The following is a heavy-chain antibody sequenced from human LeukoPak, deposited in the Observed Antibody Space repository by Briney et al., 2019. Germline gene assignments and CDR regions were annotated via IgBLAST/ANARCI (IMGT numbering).Heavy chain of an antibody. J-gene: IGHJ6*03. CDR1: GFSFSSYS. Sequence: PGGSLRLSCAASGFSFSSYSLNWVRQAAGKGLEWVSYITGSSSTINYADSVKGRFTISRDKAKNSLYLQMNSLRAEDTAVYYCARDPYSGSYVDYYYYYYMDVWGKGTTVTISS. CDR2: ITGSSSTI. V-gene: IGHV3-48*01. CDR3: ARDPYSGSYVDYYYYYYMDV. D-gene: IGHD6-13*01.